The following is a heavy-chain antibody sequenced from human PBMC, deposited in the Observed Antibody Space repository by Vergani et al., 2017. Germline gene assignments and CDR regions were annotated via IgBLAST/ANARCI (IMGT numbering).Heavy chain of an antibody. J-gene: IGHJ4*02. V-gene: IGHV3-33*06. Sequence: QVQLVESGGGVVQPGRSLRLSCAASGFTFSSYGMHWVRQAPGKGLEWVAVIWYDGSNKYYADSVKGRFTISRDNSKNTLYLQMNSLRAEDTAVYYCAKDRSSSCLDYWGQGTLVTVSS. CDR1: GFTFSSYG. CDR2: IWYDGSNK. CDR3: AKDRSSSCLDY. D-gene: IGHD6-13*01.